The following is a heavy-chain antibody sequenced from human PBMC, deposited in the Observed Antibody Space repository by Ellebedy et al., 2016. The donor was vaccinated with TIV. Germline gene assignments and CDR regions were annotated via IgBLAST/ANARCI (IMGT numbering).Heavy chain of an antibody. D-gene: IGHD3-10*01. CDR2: INSDGSRT. V-gene: IGHV3-74*01. CDR1: GFTFSSYW. CDR3: ARELTRITMVRGVIITGWGMDV. J-gene: IGHJ6*02. Sequence: GESLKISCAASGFTFSSYWMHWVRQAPGKGLVWVSLINSDGSRTTYADSVKGRFTISRDNAKNTLYLQMNSLRAEDTAVYYCARELTRITMVRGVIITGWGMDVWGQGSTVTVSS.